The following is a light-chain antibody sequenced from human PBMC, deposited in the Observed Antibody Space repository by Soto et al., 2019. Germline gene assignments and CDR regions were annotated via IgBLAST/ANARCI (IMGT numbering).Light chain of an antibody. J-gene: IGKJ3*01. CDR3: QQYYSYPPFT. CDR1: QGISSY. CDR2: AAS. Sequence: IRMTQSPSSLSASTGDRVTITCRASQGISSYLAWYQQKPGKAPKLLIYAASTLQSGVPSRFSGSGSGTDFTLTISCLQSEDFATYYCQQYYSYPPFTFGPGTKVDIK. V-gene: IGKV1-8*01.